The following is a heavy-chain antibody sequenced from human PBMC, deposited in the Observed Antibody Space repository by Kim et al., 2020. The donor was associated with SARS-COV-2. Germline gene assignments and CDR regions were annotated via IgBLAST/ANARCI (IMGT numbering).Heavy chain of an antibody. CDR2: ISSSSSYI. CDR1: GFTFSSYS. J-gene: IGHJ5*02. CDR3: ARERGLWFGESNWFDP. D-gene: IGHD3-10*01. V-gene: IGHV3-21*04. Sequence: GGSLRLSCAASGFTFSSYSMNWVRQAPGKGLEWVSSISSSSSYIYYADSVKGRFTISRDNAKNSLYLQMNSLRAEDTAVYYCARERGLWFGESNWFDPWGQGTLVTVSS.